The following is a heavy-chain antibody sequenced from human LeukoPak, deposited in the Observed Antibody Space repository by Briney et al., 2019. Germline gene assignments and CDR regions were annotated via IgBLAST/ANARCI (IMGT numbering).Heavy chain of an antibody. CDR1: GFTFTPYG. CDR2: IWYDGSKK. Sequence: ARSLRLSCAASGFTFTPYGMHWVRQPPGKGLEWVAFIWYDGSKKYYADSVKGRFTISSDNSKSTLYLQMNSLRAEDTAVYHCARATGELRTYYFDYWGQGTLVTVSS. CDR3: ARATGELRTYYFDY. V-gene: IGHV3-33*01. D-gene: IGHD1-7*01. J-gene: IGHJ4*02.